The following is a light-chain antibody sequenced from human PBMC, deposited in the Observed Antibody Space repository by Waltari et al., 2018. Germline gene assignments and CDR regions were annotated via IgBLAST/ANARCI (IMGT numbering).Light chain of an antibody. Sequence: EIVLTQSPGTLSLSPGERAPLSCRASQSVSSNYLAWYQQKPGQAPRLLIYDASGRAAGIPDRFSGSGSGTDFTLTISRLEPEDFAVYYCQQYGSSPLTFGGGTKVEIK. J-gene: IGKJ4*01. CDR2: DAS. V-gene: IGKV3-20*01. CDR3: QQYGSSPLT. CDR1: QSVSSNY.